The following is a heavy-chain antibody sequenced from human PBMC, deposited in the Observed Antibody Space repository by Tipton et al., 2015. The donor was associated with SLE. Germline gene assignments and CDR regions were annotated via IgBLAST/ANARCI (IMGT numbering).Heavy chain of an antibody. J-gene: IGHJ3*02. D-gene: IGHD6-13*01. CDR3: ASQKQQALGAFDI. CDR1: GFTFSSYW. Sequence: GSLRLSCAASGFTFSSYWMQWVRQAPGKGLVWVSRINSDGSSTRYADSVKGRFTISRDNAKNTLYLQMNSLRAEDTAVYYCASQKQQALGAFDIWGQGTMVTVSS. CDR2: INSDGSST. V-gene: IGHV3-74*01.